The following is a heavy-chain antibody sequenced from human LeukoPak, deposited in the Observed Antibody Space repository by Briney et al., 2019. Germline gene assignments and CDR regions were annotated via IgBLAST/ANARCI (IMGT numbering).Heavy chain of an antibody. CDR3: ARPYCSTTSCYYYFDY. J-gene: IGHJ4*02. CDR1: GFSFSSYW. V-gene: IGHV3-74*01. D-gene: IGHD2-2*01. CDR2: INSDGSST. Sequence: GGSLRLSCAASGFSFSSYWMNWVRQAPGKGLVWVSRINSDGSSTSYADSVKGRLTISRDNAKNTLYLQMNSLRAEDTAVYYCARPYCSTTSCYYYFDYWGQGTLVTVSS.